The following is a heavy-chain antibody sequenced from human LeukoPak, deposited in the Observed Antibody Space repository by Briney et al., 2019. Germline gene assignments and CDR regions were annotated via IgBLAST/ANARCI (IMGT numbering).Heavy chain of an antibody. J-gene: IGHJ4*02. CDR3: ARLAPPNPY. V-gene: IGHV4-59*12. CDR1: GGSISSYY. CDR2: IYYSGST. Sequence: SETLSLTCTVSGGSISSYYWSWIRQPPGKGLEWIGYIYYSGSTYYNPSFKSRVTISVDTSKNQFSLRLTSVTAADTAVYYCARLAPPNPYWGQGTLVTVSS.